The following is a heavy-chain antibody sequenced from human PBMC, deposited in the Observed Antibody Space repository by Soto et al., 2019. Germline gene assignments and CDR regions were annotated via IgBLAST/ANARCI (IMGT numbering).Heavy chain of an antibody. CDR2: ISGSGGST. Sequence: GGSLRLSCAASGFPFSSYAMSWVRQAPGKGLEWVSAISGSGGSTYYADSVKGRFTISRDNSKNTLYLQMNSLRAEDTAVYYGEKHHCSFRYSNGYFWVEYYSDMDVWGQGTTVTVSS. D-gene: IGHD5-18*01. CDR3: EKHHCSFRYSNGYFWVEYYSDMDV. J-gene: IGHJ6*02. CDR1: GFPFSSYA. V-gene: IGHV3-23*01.